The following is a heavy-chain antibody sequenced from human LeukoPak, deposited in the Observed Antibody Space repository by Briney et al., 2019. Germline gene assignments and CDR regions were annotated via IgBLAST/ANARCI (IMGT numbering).Heavy chain of an antibody. V-gene: IGHV3-23*01. D-gene: IGHD6-19*01. CDR2: ISGSGGNT. CDR1: GFTFSSYA. Sequence: PGGSLRLPCAASGFTFSSYAMGWVRQAPGKGLEWVSTISGSGGNTYYADSVEGRFTISRDNSKNTLFLQMNSLREEDTAVYYCAKDLKFHYSSGRDYWGQGTLVTVSS. J-gene: IGHJ4*02. CDR3: AKDLKFHYSSGRDY.